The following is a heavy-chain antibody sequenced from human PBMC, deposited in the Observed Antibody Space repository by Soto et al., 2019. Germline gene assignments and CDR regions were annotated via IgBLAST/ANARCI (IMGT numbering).Heavy chain of an antibody. J-gene: IGHJ4*02. CDR1: GFTFSSYS. D-gene: IGHD3-10*01. V-gene: IGHV3-23*01. CDR3: AKKVNSGPGSQYFDY. CDR2: FRSSGDDGTT. Sequence: GGSLRLSCVASGFTFSSYSMSWVRQAPGKGLEWVSGFRSSGDDGTTYYADSVKGRFTISRDNSKNTLFLQMNSLRAEDTAIYYCAKKVNSGPGSQYFDYWGQGTLVT.